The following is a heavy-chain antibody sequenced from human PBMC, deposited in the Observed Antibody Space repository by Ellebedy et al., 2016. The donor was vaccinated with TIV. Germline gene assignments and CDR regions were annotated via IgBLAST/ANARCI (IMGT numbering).Heavy chain of an antibody. CDR1: GGSFSGYY. Sequence: SETLSLXXAVYGGSFSGYYWSWIRQSPGKGLEWIGEINHSGSTNYNPSLKSRVTISVDTSKNQFSLRLSSVTAADTAVYYCARGVGYSGYDMVVASDYWGQGTLVTVSS. CDR3: ARGVGYSGYDMVVASDY. V-gene: IGHV4-34*01. D-gene: IGHD5-12*01. J-gene: IGHJ4*02. CDR2: INHSGST.